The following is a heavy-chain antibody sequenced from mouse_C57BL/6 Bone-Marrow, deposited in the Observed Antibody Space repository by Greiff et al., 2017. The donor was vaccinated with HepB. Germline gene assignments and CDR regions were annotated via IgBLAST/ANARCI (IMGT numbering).Heavy chain of an antibody. D-gene: IGHD2-3*01. J-gene: IGHJ3*01. CDR2: IYPRSGNT. V-gene: IGHV1-81*01. Sequence: VQLQQSGAELARPGASVKLSCKASGYTFTSYGISWVKQRTGQGLEWIGEIYPRSGNTYYNEKFKGKATLTADKSSSTAYVELRSLTSEDSAVYFCARSQEGYYVTAWFAYWGQGTLVTVSA. CDR1: GYTFTSYG. CDR3: ARSQEGYYVTAWFAY.